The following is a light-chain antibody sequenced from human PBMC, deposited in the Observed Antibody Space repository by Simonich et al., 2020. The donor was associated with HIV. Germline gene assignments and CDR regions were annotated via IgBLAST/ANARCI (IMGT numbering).Light chain of an antibody. CDR2: WAT. CDR1: QSVLYSSNNKNY. CDR3: QQFYTSVVT. Sequence: DIVMTQSPDSLAVSLGERATINCKSSQSVLYSSNNKNYLAWYQQKQGQPPKLLLYWATHRESVVPDRFSGSGSGTDFTLTISSLQPEDFATYYCQQFYTSVVTFGGGTKVEI. J-gene: IGKJ4*01. V-gene: IGKV4-1*01.